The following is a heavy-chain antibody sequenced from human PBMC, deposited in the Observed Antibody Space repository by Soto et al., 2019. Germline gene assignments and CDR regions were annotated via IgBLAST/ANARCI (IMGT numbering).Heavy chain of an antibody. V-gene: IGHV3-48*02. Sequence: GGSLRLSCAASGFTFSSYSMNWVRQAPGKGLEWVSYISSSSSTIYYADSVKGRFTISRDNAKNSLYLQMNSLRDEDTAVYYCAREPGLGKLNWLDFWGQGTLVTVSS. CDR1: GFTFSSYS. D-gene: IGHD6-6*01. CDR3: AREPGLGKLNWLDF. J-gene: IGHJ5*01. CDR2: ISSSSSTI.